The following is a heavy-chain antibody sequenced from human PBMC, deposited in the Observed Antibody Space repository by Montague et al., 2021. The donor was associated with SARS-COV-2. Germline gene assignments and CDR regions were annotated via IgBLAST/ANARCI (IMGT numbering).Heavy chain of an antibody. D-gene: IGHD6-13*01. J-gene: IGHJ6*02. CDR1: GGSISSYY. V-gene: IGHV4-59*12. CDR3: ARVGRQQLVRLSGMDV. Sequence: SETLSLTCTVSGGSISSYYWSWIRQPPGKGLEWIGYIYYSGSTYYNPSLKSRVTISVDTSKNQFSLKLSSVTAADTAVYYCARVGRQQLVRLSGMDVWGQGTTVTVSS. CDR2: IYYSGST.